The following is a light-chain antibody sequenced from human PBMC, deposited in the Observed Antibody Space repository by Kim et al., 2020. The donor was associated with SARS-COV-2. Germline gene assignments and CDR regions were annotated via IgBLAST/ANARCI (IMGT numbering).Light chain of an antibody. J-gene: IGLJ2*01. V-gene: IGLV3-1*01. CDR2: QDS. CDR3: QAWDSSTYVV. CDR1: KLGDKY. Sequence: VSTGQTASITCSGDKLGDKYACWYQQKPGQSPVLVIYQDSKRPSGIPERFSGSNSGNKATLTISGTQAMVEADYYCQAWDSSTYVVFGGGTQRTVL.